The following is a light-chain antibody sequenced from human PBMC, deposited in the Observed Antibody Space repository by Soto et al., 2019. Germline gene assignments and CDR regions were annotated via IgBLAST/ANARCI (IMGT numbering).Light chain of an antibody. CDR1: QSISSY. CDR2: AAS. J-gene: IGKJ1*01. CDR3: QQSYSTPPT. V-gene: IGKV1-39*01. Sequence: DIQMSLSPASLAASVGGRITSTCRASQSISSYLNWYQQKPGKAPKLLIYAASSLQSGVPSRFSGSGSGTDFTLTISSLQPEDFATYYCQQSYSTPPTFGQGTKVDIK.